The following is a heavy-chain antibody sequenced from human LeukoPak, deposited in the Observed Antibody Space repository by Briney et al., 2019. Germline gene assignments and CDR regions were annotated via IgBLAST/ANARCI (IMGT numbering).Heavy chain of an antibody. D-gene: IGHD3-3*01. J-gene: IGHJ4*02. CDR1: GYTFTDYY. Sequence: ASVKVSCKVSGYTFTDYYMHWVPQAPGKGLEWMGLVGPEDGETIYAEKFQGRVTITADTSTDTAYMELSSLRSEDTAVYYCATGSRFLEWLPIYWGQGTLVTVSS. CDR2: VGPEDGET. CDR3: ATGSRFLEWLPIY. V-gene: IGHV1-69-2*01.